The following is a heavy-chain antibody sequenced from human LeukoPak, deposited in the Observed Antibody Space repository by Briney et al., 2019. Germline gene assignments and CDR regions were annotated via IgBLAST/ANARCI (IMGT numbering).Heavy chain of an antibody. Sequence: SQTLSLTCTVSGDSLTSGSRYWSWIRQPAGKGLEWIGHFYSSTRTTYNPSLESRVTISGDTAKNQFSLKLDSVTAADTAVYFCARCMSELDYGDYAYYYHMDVWGKGTAVTVSS. CDR2: FYSSTRT. V-gene: IGHV4-61*09. CDR3: ARCMSELDYGDYAYYYHMDV. CDR1: GDSLTSGSRY. D-gene: IGHD4-17*01. J-gene: IGHJ6*04.